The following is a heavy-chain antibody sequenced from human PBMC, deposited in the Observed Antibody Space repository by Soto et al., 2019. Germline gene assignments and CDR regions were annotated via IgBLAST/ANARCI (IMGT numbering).Heavy chain of an antibody. J-gene: IGHJ4*02. CDR2: IYHSGST. CDR3: ASLDNSGYYSKQNCYYFDF. D-gene: IGHD3-22*01. V-gene: IGHV4-31*03. Sequence: QVQLQESGPGLVKPSQTLSLTCTVSGGSISSDDYYWTWIRQSPGRGLEWMGYIYHSGSTFYNPSLKGRVTRSVDTSRHQFSLELRSVTVADTAVYYCASLDNSGYYSKQNCYYFDFWGKGAMVTVSS. CDR1: GGSISSDDYY.